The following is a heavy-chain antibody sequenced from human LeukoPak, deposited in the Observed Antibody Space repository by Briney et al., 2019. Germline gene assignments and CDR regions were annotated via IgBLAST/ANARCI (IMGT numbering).Heavy chain of an antibody. V-gene: IGHV3-53*01. J-gene: IGHJ4*02. CDR3: ARVTVTTTSDYFDY. CDR1: GFTVTTNY. CDR2: IYSGDSS. D-gene: IGHD4-17*01. Sequence: TGGSLRLSCAASGFTVTTNYMSWVRQAPGKGLEFVSVIYSGDSSYYADSVKGRFTISRDNSKNTLYLQMNSLRAEDTAVYYCARVTVTTTSDYFDYWGQGTLVTVSS.